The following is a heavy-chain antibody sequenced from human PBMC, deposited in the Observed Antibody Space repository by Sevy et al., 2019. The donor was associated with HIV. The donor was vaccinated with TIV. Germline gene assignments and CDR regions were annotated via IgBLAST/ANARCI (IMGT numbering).Heavy chain of an antibody. Sequence: GGSLRLSCAASRFTFSNYAMHWVRQAPGKGLEWVAVISYDGRSKYYADFVKGRFTISRDNSKNTLFLQMDSLRVEDTAVYYSARDGLWFGEGGTFDVWGQGTMVTVSS. CDR3: ARDGLWFGEGGTFDV. CDR2: ISYDGRSK. CDR1: RFTFSNYA. V-gene: IGHV3-30*04. D-gene: IGHD3-10*01. J-gene: IGHJ3*01.